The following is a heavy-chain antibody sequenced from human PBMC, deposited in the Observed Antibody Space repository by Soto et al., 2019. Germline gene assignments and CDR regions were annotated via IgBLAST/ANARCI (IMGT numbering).Heavy chain of an antibody. CDR3: WGEQGALWTGYYRLDY. J-gene: IGHJ4*01. Sequence: ASVKVSCKASGYTFTSYAMHWVRQAPGQRLKWMGWINAGNGNTKYSQTFQGRVTITRATSASTAYMERSSLRSEDTAVYSCWGEQGALWTGYYRLDYWGHGTLFTVPS. CDR2: INAGNGNT. D-gene: IGHD3-3*01. CDR1: GYTFTSYA. V-gene: IGHV1-3*01.